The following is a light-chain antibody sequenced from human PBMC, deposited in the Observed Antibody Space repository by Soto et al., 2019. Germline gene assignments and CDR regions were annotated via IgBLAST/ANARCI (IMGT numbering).Light chain of an antibody. CDR1: QSVANNY. V-gene: IGKV3-20*01. CDR3: QQYDSSPRT. CDR2: GTS. Sequence: EIVLTQSPGTLSLSPGERATLLCRASQSVANNYLAWYQQKPGQAPSLLIYGTSKRATGIPDRFNGSGSGTDFTLNIIRVAPEDFAVYYCQQYDSSPRTFGQGTKVDIK. J-gene: IGKJ1*01.